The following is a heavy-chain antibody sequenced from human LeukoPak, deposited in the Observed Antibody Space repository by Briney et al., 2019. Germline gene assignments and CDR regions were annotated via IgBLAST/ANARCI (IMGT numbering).Heavy chain of an antibody. CDR2: IYYSGST. V-gene: IGHV4-59*01. CDR3: ARVETGYELDY. D-gene: IGHD3-9*01. CDR1: GGSISSYY. J-gene: IGHJ4*02. Sequence: KASETLSLTCTVSGGSISSYYWSWIRQPPGKGLEWIGYIYYSGSTNCNPSLKSRVTISVDTSKNQFSLKLSSVTAADTAVYYCARVETGYELDYWGQGTLVTVSS.